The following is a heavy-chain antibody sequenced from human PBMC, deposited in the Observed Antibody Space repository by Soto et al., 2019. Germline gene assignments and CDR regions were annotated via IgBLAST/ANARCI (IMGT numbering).Heavy chain of an antibody. D-gene: IGHD1-26*01. V-gene: IGHV3-23*01. J-gene: IGHJ4*02. CDR1: GFTFSSYA. CDR2: ISGSGGST. Sequence: EVQLLESGGGLVQPGGSLRLSCAASGFTFSSYAMRWVRQAPVKGLEWVSAISGSGGSTYYADSVKGRFTISRDNSKNTLYLQMNSLRAEDTAVYYCARRGSGSYYDYWCQGTLVTVYS. CDR3: ARRGSGSYYDY.